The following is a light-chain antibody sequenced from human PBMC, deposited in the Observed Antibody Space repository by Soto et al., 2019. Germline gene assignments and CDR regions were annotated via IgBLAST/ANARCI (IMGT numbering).Light chain of an antibody. CDR1: QSVSSSY. CDR3: QQYASSRLS. J-gene: IGKJ4*01. Sequence: EIELTQSPGTLPLSPGERATLACRASQSVSSSYLAWYQQKPGQAPRLLIYDASSRATGIPDRFSGSGSGTDFTLTISRLQTEDCAVYYCQQYASSRLSSGGGTKVELK. V-gene: IGKV3-20*01. CDR2: DAS.